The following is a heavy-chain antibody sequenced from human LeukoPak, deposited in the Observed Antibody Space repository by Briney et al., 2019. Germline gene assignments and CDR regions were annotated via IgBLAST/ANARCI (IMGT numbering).Heavy chain of an antibody. CDR3: ARVLTGSWDWFDP. CDR2: ISYDGSNK. V-gene: IGHV3-30*04. J-gene: IGHJ5*02. D-gene: IGHD2-8*02. CDR1: GFTFSSYA. Sequence: GRSLRLSCAASGFTFSSYAMHWVRQAPGKGLEWVAVISYDGSNKYYADSVKGRFTISRDNAKNTLYLQMSSLRAEDTAVYYCARVLTGSWDWFDPWGQGTLVTVSS.